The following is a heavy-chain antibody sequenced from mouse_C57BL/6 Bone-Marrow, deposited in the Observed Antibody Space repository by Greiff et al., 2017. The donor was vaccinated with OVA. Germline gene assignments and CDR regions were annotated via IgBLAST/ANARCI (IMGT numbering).Heavy chain of an antibody. CDR1: GFSFNTYA. V-gene: IGHV10-1*01. Sequence: DVMLVESGGGLVQPKGSLKLSCAASGFSFNTYAMNWVRQAPGKGLEWVARIRSKSNNYATYYADSVKDRFTISRDDSESMLYLQMNNLKTEDTAMYYCVRHGDSSGPLYAMDYWGQGTSVTVSS. D-gene: IGHD3-2*02. CDR2: IRSKSNNYAT. CDR3: VRHGDSSGPLYAMDY. J-gene: IGHJ4*01.